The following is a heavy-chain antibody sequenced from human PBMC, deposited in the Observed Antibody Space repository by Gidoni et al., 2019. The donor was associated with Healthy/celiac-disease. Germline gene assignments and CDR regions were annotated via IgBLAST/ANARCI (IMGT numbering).Heavy chain of an antibody. Sequence: DVQLVESGGGLVQPGGCLILFCAASGFTFDDYAMHWVRQAPGKGLEWVSLISGDGGSTYYADSVKGRFTISRDNSKNSLYLQMNSLRTEDTALYYCAKDTDYYYYGMDVWGQGTTVTVSS. J-gene: IGHJ6*02. CDR2: ISGDGGST. CDR3: AKDTDYYYYGMDV. CDR1: GFTFDDYA. V-gene: IGHV3-43*02.